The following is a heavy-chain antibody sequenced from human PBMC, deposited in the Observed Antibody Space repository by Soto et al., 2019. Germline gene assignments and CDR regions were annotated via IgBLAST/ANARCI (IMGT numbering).Heavy chain of an antibody. J-gene: IGHJ4*02. D-gene: IGHD3-10*01. CDR1: GDSISSHY. CDR3: ARVSTSASGSYYTLDY. V-gene: IGHV4-59*11. Sequence: SETLSLTGTVSGDSISSHYWSWMRQPPGKGLEWIGFGSTKYNPSLKSRIRISVDTSKNQFSLNLTSATAADTAVYYCARVSTSASGSYYTLDYWGQGTLVTVSS. CDR2: GST.